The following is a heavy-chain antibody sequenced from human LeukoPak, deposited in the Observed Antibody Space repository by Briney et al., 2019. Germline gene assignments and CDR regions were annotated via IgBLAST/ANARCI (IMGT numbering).Heavy chain of an antibody. Sequence: SETLSLTCTVSGGSISSGSYYWGWIRQPPGKGLEWIGSIYYSGSTYYKPSLKNRVTISLYTSKNQFSLKLSSVTAADTAVYYCARAYSPPQWSPFDYWGQGTLVTVSS. D-gene: IGHD6-13*01. CDR1: GGSISSGSYY. CDR3: ARAYSPPQWSPFDY. V-gene: IGHV4-39*07. CDR2: IYYSGST. J-gene: IGHJ4*02.